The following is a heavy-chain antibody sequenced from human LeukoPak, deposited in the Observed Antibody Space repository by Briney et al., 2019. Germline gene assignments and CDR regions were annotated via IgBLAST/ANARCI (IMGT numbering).Heavy chain of an antibody. CDR3: ARGYYGSGSNYHRFDH. CDR2: TYYRSKYYN. D-gene: IGHD3-10*01. V-gene: IGHV6-1*01. Sequence: SQTLSLTCAVSGDSVSSNSAAWNWIRQSPSRGLEWLGRTYYRSKYYNDYAVSVKGRITINPDTSKNQFSLQLNSVTPEDTAVYYCARGYYGSGSNYHRFDHWGQGTLVTVSS. J-gene: IGHJ4*02. CDR1: GDSVSSNSAA.